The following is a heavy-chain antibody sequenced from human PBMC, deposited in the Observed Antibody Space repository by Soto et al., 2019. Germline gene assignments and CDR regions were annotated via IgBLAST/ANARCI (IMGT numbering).Heavy chain of an antibody. CDR3: TSANWSSEY. CDR2: IYYNGNT. CDR1: GGSISNHY. Sequence: QVQLQESGPGLVKPSETLSLTCSVSGGSISNHYWSWIRQPPGKGLEWIGYIYYNGNTNYNPSLKNRVTMTVDTSRNQSSLKLTTVTAADTSVYYCTSANWSSEYWGQGTLVTVSS. D-gene: IGHD7-27*01. J-gene: IGHJ4*02. V-gene: IGHV4-59*11.